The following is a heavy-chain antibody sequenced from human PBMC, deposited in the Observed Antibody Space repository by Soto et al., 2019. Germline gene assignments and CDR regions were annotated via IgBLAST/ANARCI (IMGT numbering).Heavy chain of an antibody. CDR3: AKGAPYYYGSGSRPFDY. CDR1: GFTFSSYA. D-gene: IGHD3-10*01. J-gene: IGHJ4*02. CDR2: ISGSGGST. Sequence: GGSLRLSCAASGFTFSSYAMSWVRQAPGKGLEWVSAISGSGGSTYYADSVKGRFTISRDNSKNTLYLQMNSLRAEDTAVYYCAKGAPYYYGSGSRPFDYWGQGTLVTVSS. V-gene: IGHV3-23*01.